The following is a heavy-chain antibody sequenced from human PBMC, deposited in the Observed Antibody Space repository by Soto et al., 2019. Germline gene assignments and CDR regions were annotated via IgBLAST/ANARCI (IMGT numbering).Heavy chain of an antibody. J-gene: IGHJ6*03. CDR3: ARADKYNWNTYYYYYYYMDV. CDR2: IYYSGST. Sequence: SETLSLTCTVSGGSISSGGYYWSWIRQHPGKGLEWIGYIYYSGSTYYNPSLKSRVTISVDTSKNQFSLKLGSVTAADTAVYYCARADKYNWNTYYYYYYYMDVWGKGTTVTVSS. V-gene: IGHV4-31*03. CDR1: GGSISSGGYY. D-gene: IGHD1-20*01.